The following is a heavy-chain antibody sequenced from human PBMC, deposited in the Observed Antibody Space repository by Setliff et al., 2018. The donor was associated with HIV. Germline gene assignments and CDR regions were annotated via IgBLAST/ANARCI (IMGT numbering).Heavy chain of an antibody. Sequence: GGSLRLSCAASGFTFSNYWMDWVRQAPGKGLEWVATIKQDGSEIYYMDSVKGRFTISRDNARTSLFLEMRSLRDEDTAVYLCANLWEYNWYDVWGQGTLVTVSS. CDR3: ANLWEYNWYDV. CDR2: IKQDGSEI. V-gene: IGHV3-7*03. J-gene: IGHJ5*02. CDR1: GFTFSNYW. D-gene: IGHD1-26*01.